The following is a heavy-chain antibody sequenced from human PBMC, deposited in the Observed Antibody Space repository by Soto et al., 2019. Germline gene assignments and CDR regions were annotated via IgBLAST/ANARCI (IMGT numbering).Heavy chain of an antibody. V-gene: IGHV5-51*01. Sequence: GESLKISCKGSGYSFTSYWIGWVRQMPGKGLEWMGIIYPGDSDTRYSPSFQGQVTISADKSISTAYLQWSSLKASDTAMYYCARLDSSGYWYYYYYGMDVWGQGTTVTVSS. D-gene: IGHD3-22*01. J-gene: IGHJ6*02. CDR3: ARLDSSGYWYYYYYGMDV. CDR1: GYSFTSYW. CDR2: IYPGDSDT.